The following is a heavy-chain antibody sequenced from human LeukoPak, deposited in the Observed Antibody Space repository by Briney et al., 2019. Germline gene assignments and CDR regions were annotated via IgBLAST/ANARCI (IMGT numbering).Heavy chain of an antibody. D-gene: IGHD2-2*01. V-gene: IGHV3-9*01. CDR1: GFTFGGYD. CDR2: IYWNGSSL. Sequence: PGGSLRLSCAASGFTFGGYDMHWVRQAPGKGLEWVSGIYWNGSSLCNADAVKGRFTTSRDNDKNSLYLQMNLLRAEDTAVYYGGKIVVVPAASVWDGFDIWGQGTMVTVSS. CDR3: GKIVVVPAASVWDGFDI. J-gene: IGHJ3*02.